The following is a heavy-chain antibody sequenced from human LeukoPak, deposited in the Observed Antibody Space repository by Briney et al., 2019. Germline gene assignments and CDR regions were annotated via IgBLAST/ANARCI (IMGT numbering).Heavy chain of an antibody. D-gene: IGHD2-21*01. Sequence: GGSLRLSCAASGFTFSSYAMSWVRQAPGKGLEWVSAISGSGGSTYYADSVKGRFTISRDNSKNSLYLQMNSLRSDDTAVYYCARGGLLQGVDPWGQGTLVTVSS. CDR1: GFTFSSYA. V-gene: IGHV3-23*01. J-gene: IGHJ5*02. CDR3: ARGGLLQGVDP. CDR2: ISGSGGST.